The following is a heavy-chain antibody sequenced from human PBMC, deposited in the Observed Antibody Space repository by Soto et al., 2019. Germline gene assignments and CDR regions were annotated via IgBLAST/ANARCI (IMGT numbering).Heavy chain of an antibody. CDR1: GFSFSTSGVG. D-gene: IGHD5-12*01. CDR2: IYWSGDE. Sequence: QMTLMESGPTLVRPTQTLTLTCSFYGFSFSTSGVGVGWVRQPPGKAREWLALIYWSGDEHYRPSLKSRLTITKDTSKNQVVIIMTNIDPVDTATYYCARWLETLPVFAFDVWGEGPTVTVSS. V-gene: IGHV2-5*01. J-gene: IGHJ3*01. CDR3: ARWLETLPVFAFDV.